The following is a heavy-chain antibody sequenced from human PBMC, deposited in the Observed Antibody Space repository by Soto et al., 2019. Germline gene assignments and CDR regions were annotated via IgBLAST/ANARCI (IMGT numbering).Heavy chain of an antibody. J-gene: IGHJ4*01. Sequence: SETLSLTCAVSGGSMSRGGQSWSWIRQPPGKGLEWLGFIYYTGSTYYNPSLKSRVTLSVDRSKNQFSLNLTSVTAADTAIYYCARANVMVVAGSTFDYWGHGTLVTVSS. CDR1: GGSMSRGGQS. D-gene: IGHD6-19*01. CDR2: IYYTGST. V-gene: IGHV4-30-2*01. CDR3: ARANVMVVAGSTFDY.